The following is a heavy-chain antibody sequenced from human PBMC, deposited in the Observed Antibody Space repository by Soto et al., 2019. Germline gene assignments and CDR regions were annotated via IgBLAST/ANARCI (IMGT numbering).Heavy chain of an antibody. J-gene: IGHJ6*02. CDR2: IIPLFRTP. Sequence: QVQLVQSGAEMKEPGSSVKVSCKTSGGTFSSSAISWLRQAPGQGFEGLGGIIPLFRTPDYAQKFQGRVTIAADESTSTAYMELSSLRSKDTAVYYCARDNDRLQLGGNYYYILDVWGQGTTITVSS. CDR1: GGTFSSSA. V-gene: IGHV1-69*12. D-gene: IGHD4-4*01. CDR3: ARDNDRLQLGGNYYYILDV.